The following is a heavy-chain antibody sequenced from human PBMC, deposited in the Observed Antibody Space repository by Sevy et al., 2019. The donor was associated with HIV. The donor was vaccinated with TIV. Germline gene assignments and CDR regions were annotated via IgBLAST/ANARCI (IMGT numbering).Heavy chain of an antibody. D-gene: IGHD3-10*01. CDR2: IVVGSGNT. V-gene: IGHV1-58*02. J-gene: IGHJ6*02. CDR3: AADPDPGAYYYYYYGMDV. Sequence: ASVKVSCKASGFTFTSSAMQWVRQARGQRLEWIGWIVVGSGNTNYAQKFQERVTITRDMSTSTAYMELSSLRSEETAVYYCAADPDPGAYYYYYYGMDVWGQGTTVTVSS. CDR1: GFTFTSSA.